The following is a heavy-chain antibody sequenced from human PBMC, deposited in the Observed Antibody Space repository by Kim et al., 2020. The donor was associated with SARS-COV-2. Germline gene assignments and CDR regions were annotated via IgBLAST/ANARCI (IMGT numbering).Heavy chain of an antibody. D-gene: IGHD2-21*01. J-gene: IGHJ6*02. CDR3: ARRDAIFNFYYGMDV. CDR2: INDIGSTT. CDR1: GFTFRSYE. V-gene: IGHV3-48*03. Sequence: GGSLRLSCAASGFTFRSYEMTWVRQAPGKGLDWVAYINDIGSTTHYADSVRGRFTISRDDAKGLLYLQMNSLRAEDTAVYYCARRDAIFNFYYGMDVWGRGTTVTVSS.